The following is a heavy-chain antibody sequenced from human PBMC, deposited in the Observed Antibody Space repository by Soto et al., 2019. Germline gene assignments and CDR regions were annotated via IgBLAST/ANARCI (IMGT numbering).Heavy chain of an antibody. V-gene: IGHV1-18*04. CDR1: GYTFTSYG. J-gene: IGHJ4*02. D-gene: IGHD3-3*01. CDR2: ISAYNGNT. CDR3: ARGPLTIFGPLYYFDY. Sequence: EASEKVSCKASGYTFTSYGISWVRQAPGQGLEWMGWISAYNGNTNYAQKLQGRVTMTTDTSTSTAYMELRSLRSDDTAVYYCARGPLTIFGPLYYFDYWGQGTLVTVSS.